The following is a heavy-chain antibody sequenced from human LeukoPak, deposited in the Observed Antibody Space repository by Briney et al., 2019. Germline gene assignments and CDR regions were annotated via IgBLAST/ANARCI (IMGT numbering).Heavy chain of an antibody. D-gene: IGHD1-14*01. Sequence: ASVKVSCKTSGYPFTTWEINWVRQAAGQGLEWMGWVHPNSGNTAYAQKFQGRVTMTRDTTISTAYMELSGLRFDDTAVYFCARGPRNDPWGQGTMVTVSS. V-gene: IGHV1-8*01. CDR1: GYPFTTWE. J-gene: IGHJ5*02. CDR3: ARGPRNDP. CDR2: VHPNSGNT.